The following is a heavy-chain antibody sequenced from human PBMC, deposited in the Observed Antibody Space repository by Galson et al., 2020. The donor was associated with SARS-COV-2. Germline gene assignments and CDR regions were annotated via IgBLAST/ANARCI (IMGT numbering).Heavy chain of an antibody. CDR2: ISPYNGDT. V-gene: IGHV1-18*01. D-gene: IGHD6-13*01. CDR3: ARDGYTSSWPTLDF. Sequence: ASVKVSCKASGYTFTSYGISWVRQAPGPGPEWLGWISPYNGDTKYAQKFQGRVTMTTDTSTSTAYMEVRSLTSDDTAVYLCARDGYTSSWPTLDFWGQGSLVTVSS. CDR1: GYTFTSYG. J-gene: IGHJ4*02.